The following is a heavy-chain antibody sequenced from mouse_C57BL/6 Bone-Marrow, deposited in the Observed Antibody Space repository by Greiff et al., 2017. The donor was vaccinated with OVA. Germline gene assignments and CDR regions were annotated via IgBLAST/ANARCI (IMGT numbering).Heavy chain of an antibody. V-gene: IGHV1-69*01. D-gene: IGHD1-1*02. CDR1: GYTFTSYW. Sequence: QVQLQQSGAELVMPGASVKLSCKASGYTFTSYWMHWVKQRPGQGLEWIGEIDPSDSYTNYNQKFKGKSTLTVDKSSSTAYMQRSSLTSEDSAVYYCARWGGYYVGYWGQVTTLTVSS. J-gene: IGHJ2*01. CDR3: ARWGGYYVGY. CDR2: IDPSDSYT.